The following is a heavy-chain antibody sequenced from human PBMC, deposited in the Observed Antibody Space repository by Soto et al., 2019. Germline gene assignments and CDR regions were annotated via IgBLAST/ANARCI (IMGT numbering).Heavy chain of an antibody. Sequence: EASVKVSCKASGGTFSAYIITWVRQAPGQGLEWMGGINPVFHTTNYAQRFQGRVTITADESTGTVYMGLTRLRSEDTAVYYCAREICASAGCYSWFDPWGQGTLVTVSS. CDR1: GGTFSAYI. CDR2: INPVFHTT. J-gene: IGHJ5*02. D-gene: IGHD2-2*01. CDR3: AREICASAGCYSWFDP. V-gene: IGHV1-69*13.